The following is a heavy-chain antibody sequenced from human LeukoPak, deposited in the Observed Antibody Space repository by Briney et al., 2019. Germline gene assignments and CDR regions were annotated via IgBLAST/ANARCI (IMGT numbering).Heavy chain of an antibody. V-gene: IGHV4-34*01. D-gene: IGHD3-22*01. Sequence: SETLSLTCAVYGGSFSGYYWSWIRQPPGKGLDWIGEINHSGSTNYNPSLKSRVTISVDTSKNQFSLKLSSVTAADTAVCYCAREGSDYDSSGYYTQDYWGQGTLITVSS. CDR2: INHSGST. CDR3: AREGSDYDSSGYYTQDY. CDR1: GGSFSGYY. J-gene: IGHJ4*02.